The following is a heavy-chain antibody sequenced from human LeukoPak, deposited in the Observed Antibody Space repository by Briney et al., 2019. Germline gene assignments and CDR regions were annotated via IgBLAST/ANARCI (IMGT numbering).Heavy chain of an antibody. CDR2: INPNSGDT. Sequence: ASVKVSCRASGYTFSGYHMHWVRQAPGQGLEWMGRINPNSGDTNYAQNFQGRVTMTRDTSINTAYMELSRLRSDDTAVYYCARDPYYYDSSGYWDWGQGTLVTVSS. V-gene: IGHV1-2*06. D-gene: IGHD3-22*01. J-gene: IGHJ4*02. CDR1: GYTFSGYH. CDR3: ARDPYYYDSSGYWD.